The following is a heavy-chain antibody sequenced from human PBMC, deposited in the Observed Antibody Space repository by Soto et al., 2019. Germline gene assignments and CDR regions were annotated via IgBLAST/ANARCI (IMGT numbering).Heavy chain of an antibody. J-gene: IGHJ4*02. CDR3: ARTTAVPNTLRSRYFFEY. CDR1: GGSISSGDYY. Sequence: SETLSLTCTVSGGSISSGDYYWSWIRQPPGKGLEWIGFIFYSGSTYCNPSLKSRVTISIDTSKNRFSLRLSSVTTADTALYYCARTTAVPNTLRSRYFFEYWGQGTLGTVSS. V-gene: IGHV4-30-4*02. D-gene: IGHD4-17*01. CDR2: IFYSGST.